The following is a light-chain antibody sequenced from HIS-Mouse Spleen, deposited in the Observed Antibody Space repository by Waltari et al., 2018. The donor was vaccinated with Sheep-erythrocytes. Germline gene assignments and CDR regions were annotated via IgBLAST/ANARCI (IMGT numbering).Light chain of an antibody. CDR2: EVS. Sequence: QSALTQPPSASGSPGQSVTISCTGTSSDVGGYNYVSWSQQHPGKPPKLMIYEVSKRPSGVPDRLSGSKSGNTASLTVSGLQAEDEADYYCSSYAGSNNWVFGGGTKLTVL. V-gene: IGLV2-8*01. CDR3: SSYAGSNNWV. CDR1: SSDVGGYNY. J-gene: IGLJ3*02.